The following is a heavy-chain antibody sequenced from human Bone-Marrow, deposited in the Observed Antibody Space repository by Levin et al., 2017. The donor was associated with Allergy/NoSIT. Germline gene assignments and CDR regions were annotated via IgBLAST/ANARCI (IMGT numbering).Heavy chain of an antibody. CDR1: DFAFRDYY. D-gene: IGHD3-9*01. CDR3: GRAPGFAILTTYSPPDESYFDL. Sequence: PGGSLRLSCVASDFAFRDYYMSWIRQAPGKGLEWISYISTTGTTMYYPDPVKGRFTISRANPRNSLFLHMNSLRAEDTATYYCGRAPGFAILTTYSPPDESYFDLWGQGTLVTVSS. J-gene: IGHJ4*02. CDR2: ISTTGTTM. V-gene: IGHV3-11*01.